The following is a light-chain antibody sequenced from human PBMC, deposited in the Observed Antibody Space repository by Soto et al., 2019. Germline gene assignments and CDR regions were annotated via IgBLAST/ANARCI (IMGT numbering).Light chain of an antibody. CDR1: QTISTW. J-gene: IGKJ4*01. CDR2: DAS. V-gene: IGKV1-5*01. CDR3: QQYNSHLLT. Sequence: DIPMTQSPSTLSASVGDRVTITCRASQTISTWLAWYQQKPGKAPKLLIYDASSLESGVPSRFSGSGSGTEFTLTISSLQPDDFAAYYCQQYNSHLLTFGGGTKVEIK.